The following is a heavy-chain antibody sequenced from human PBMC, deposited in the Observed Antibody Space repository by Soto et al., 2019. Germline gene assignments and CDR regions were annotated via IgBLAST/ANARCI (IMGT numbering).Heavy chain of an antibody. Sequence: GGSLRLSCVDSGFSMYDYGMNWVRQAPGKGLEWVSYISSSSSLIYYADSVKGRFTISRDNAKNSVYLQMNRVRDEDTAVYYCARDFLSGKPWGQGTLVTVS. J-gene: IGHJ5*02. CDR2: ISSSSSLI. CDR3: ARDFLSGKP. D-gene: IGHD3-10*01. V-gene: IGHV3-48*02. CDR1: GFSMYDYG.